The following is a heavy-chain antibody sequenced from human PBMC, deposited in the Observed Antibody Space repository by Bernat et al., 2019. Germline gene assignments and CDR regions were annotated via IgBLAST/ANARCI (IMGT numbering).Heavy chain of an antibody. J-gene: IGHJ3*02. CDR3: ATAQWEGAFDI. Sequence: EVQLVESGGGLVKPGGSLRLSCAAPGFTFSSYSMNWVRQAPGKGLEWVSSISSSSSYIYYADSVKGRFTISRDNAKNSLYLQMNSLRAEDTAVYYCATAQWEGAFDIWGQGTMVTVSS. D-gene: IGHD1-26*01. CDR1: GFTFSSYS. V-gene: IGHV3-21*01. CDR2: ISSSSSYI.